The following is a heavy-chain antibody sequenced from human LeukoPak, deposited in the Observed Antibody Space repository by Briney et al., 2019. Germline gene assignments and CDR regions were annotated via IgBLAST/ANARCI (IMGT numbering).Heavy chain of an antibody. D-gene: IGHD3-3*01. CDR3: ARVLTDFWSGYYNWFDP. CDR2: IYYSGST. CDR1: GGSISSGGYS. J-gene: IGHJ5*02. Sequence: SETLSLTCPVSGGSISSGGYSWSWIRQHPGKGLEWIGYIYYSGSTYYNPSLKSRVTISVDTSKNQFSLKLSSVTAADTAVYYCARVLTDFWSGYYNWFDPWGQGTLVTVSS. V-gene: IGHV4-31*03.